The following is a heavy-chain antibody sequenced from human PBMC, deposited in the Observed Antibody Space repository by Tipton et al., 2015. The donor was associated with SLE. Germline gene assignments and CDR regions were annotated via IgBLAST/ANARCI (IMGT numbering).Heavy chain of an antibody. J-gene: IGHJ4*02. V-gene: IGHV4-59*12. CDR2: ISYSGST. CDR1: GGSISSYY. D-gene: IGHD6-6*01. CDR3: ARLAGRRFPFDS. Sequence: TLSLTCTVSGGSISSYYWSWIRQPPGKGLEWIGYISYSGSTNYNPSLKSRVTISVDTSKNQLSLKLRSVTAADTALYFCARLAGRRFPFDSWGQGTLVTVSS.